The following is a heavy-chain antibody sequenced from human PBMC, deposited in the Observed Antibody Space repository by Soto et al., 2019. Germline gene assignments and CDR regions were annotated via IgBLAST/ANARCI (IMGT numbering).Heavy chain of an antibody. CDR3: AREGIYGYCPTPFDP. Sequence: QVQLVQSGAEVKKPGSSVKVSCKASGDTFSSYTISWVRQAPGQGLEWMGRIIPILGISNYAQKFQGRVTITADKSPSTAYMELSSLRSEDTDVYYCAREGIYGYCPTPFDPWGQGTLVTVSS. J-gene: IGHJ5*02. CDR2: IIPILGIS. V-gene: IGHV1-69*08. D-gene: IGHD5-18*01. CDR1: GDTFSSYT.